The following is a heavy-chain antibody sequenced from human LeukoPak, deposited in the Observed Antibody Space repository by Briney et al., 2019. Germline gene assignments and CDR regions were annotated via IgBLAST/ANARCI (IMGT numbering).Heavy chain of an antibody. D-gene: IGHD1-1*01. CDR2: IYYSGST. J-gene: IGHJ4*02. CDR1: GGSISSYY. CDR3: ARGSVPRGLDY. V-gene: IGHV4-59*01. Sequence: ASETLSLTCTVSGGSISSYYWSWIRQPPGKGLEWIGYIYYSGSTNYNPSLKSRVTISVDTSKNQFSLKLSSVTAADTAVYYCARGSVPRGLDYWGQGTLVTASS.